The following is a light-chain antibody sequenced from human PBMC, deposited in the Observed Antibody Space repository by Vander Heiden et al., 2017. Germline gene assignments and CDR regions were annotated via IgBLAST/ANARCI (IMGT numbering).Light chain of an antibody. CDR1: QGISNY. CDR2: AAS. J-gene: IGKJ5*01. CDR3: QKYNSALSST. Sequence: DIQMTQSPSSLSASVGDRVTIACRASQGISNYLAWYQQKPGKVPKLLIYAASTLQSGVPSRFSGSGSGTDFTLTISRLQPEDVATYYCQKYNSALSSTFGQGTRLEIK. V-gene: IGKV1-27*01.